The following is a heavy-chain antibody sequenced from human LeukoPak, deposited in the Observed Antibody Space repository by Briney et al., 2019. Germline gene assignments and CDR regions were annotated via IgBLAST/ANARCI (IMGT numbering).Heavy chain of an antibody. CDR2: INPNSGGT. D-gene: IGHD2-2*01. CDR3: AREPAAIVSVLDY. J-gene: IGHJ4*02. CDR1: GYTFTGYY. V-gene: IGHV1-2*02. Sequence: ASVKVSCKASGYTFTGYYMHWVRQAPGQGLECMGWINPNSGGTNYAQKFQGRVTMTRDTSISTAYMELSRLRSDDTAVYYCAREPAAIVSVLDYWGQGTLVTVSS.